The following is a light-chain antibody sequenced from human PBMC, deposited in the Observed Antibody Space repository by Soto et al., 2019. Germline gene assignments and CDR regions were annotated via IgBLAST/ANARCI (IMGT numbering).Light chain of an antibody. CDR3: QQYGSSPPVT. CDR2: GAS. J-gene: IGKJ5*01. Sequence: EIVLTQSPGTLSLSPGERATLSCRASQSVSSSYLAWYKQKPGQAPRLLIYGASSRATGIPDRFSGSGSGTDFTLTITRLEPEAVAVYYCQQYGSSPPVTFGQGTRLEIK. CDR1: QSVSSSY. V-gene: IGKV3-20*01.